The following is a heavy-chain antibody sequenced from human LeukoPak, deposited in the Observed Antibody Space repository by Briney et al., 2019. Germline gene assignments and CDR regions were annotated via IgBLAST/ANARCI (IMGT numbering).Heavy chain of an antibody. CDR2: INTNTGNP. CDR1: GYTFTSYA. V-gene: IGHV7-4-1*02. Sequence: ASVKVSCKASGYTFTSYAMNWVRQAPGQGREWMGWINTNTGNPTYAQGFTGRFVFSLDTSVSTAYLQISSLKAEDTAVYYCARDGERFGELSNNYNWFDPWGQGTLVTVSS. CDR3: ARDGERFGELSNNYNWFDP. J-gene: IGHJ5*02. D-gene: IGHD3-10*01.